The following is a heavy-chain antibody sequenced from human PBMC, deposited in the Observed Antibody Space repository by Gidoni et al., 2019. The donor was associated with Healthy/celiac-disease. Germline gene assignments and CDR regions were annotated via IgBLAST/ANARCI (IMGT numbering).Heavy chain of an antibody. D-gene: IGHD3-10*01. CDR1: AGTVSSYT. V-gene: IGHV1-69*02. Sequence: QVQLVHSGGVVKKRGSSVRVSCEASAGTVSSYTISCLRQAPGQGLEWMGRIIPSLRIANYAQKFQGRVTITAYKSTSTACMELSSRGSEDTAVYYCAYGSWNYGSWGQGTLVTVSS. J-gene: IGHJ4*02. CDR2: IIPSLRIA. CDR3: AYGSWNYGS.